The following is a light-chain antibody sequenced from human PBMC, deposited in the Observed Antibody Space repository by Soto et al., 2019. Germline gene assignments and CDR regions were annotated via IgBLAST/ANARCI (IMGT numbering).Light chain of an antibody. J-gene: IGKJ1*01. V-gene: IGKV1-5*01. Sequence: PSAVSASTGHRVTITCGASQSISSGLAWYQQKPGKAPKLLIYDASSLESGVPSRFSGSGSGTEFTLTISSLQPDDFATYYCQQYNSYSRTFGQGTKVDIK. CDR3: QQYNSYSRT. CDR1: QSISSG. CDR2: DAS.